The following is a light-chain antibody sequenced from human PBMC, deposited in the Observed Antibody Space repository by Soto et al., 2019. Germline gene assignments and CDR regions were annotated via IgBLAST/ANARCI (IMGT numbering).Light chain of an antibody. V-gene: IGKV3-20*01. J-gene: IGKJ3*01. Sequence: ETVLTQSPGTLSLSPGERGTLSCRASQSLNSNFLAWYQQKPGQAPRLLIYGVSNRATGIPDRFSGRGSGTDFTLTISRLEPEDFAVYYCQQYGTSPPFTFGPGTKVDIK. CDR3: QQYGTSPPFT. CDR2: GVS. CDR1: QSLNSNF.